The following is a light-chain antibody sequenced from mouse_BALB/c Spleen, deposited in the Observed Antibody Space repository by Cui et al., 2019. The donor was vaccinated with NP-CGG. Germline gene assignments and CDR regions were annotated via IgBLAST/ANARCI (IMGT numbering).Light chain of an antibody. J-gene: IGLJ1*01. CDR2: GTN. CDR1: TGAFTTSNY. Sequence: QAVVTHESALTTSPGETVTLTCRSSTGAFTTSNYANWVQEKPDHLFTGLIGGTNNRAPGVPARFSGSLIGDKAALTITGAQTEDEAIYFCALWYSNHWVFGGGTKLTVL. V-gene: IGLV1*01. CDR3: ALWYSNHWV.